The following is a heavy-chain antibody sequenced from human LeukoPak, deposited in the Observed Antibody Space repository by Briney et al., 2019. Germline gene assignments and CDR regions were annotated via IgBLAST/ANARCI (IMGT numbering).Heavy chain of an antibody. Sequence: ASVTVSCTASGYTFTSYDINWVRRATGQGLEWMGWMNPNSGSTGYAQKFQGRVTITRNTSISTAYMELSGLRSEDTAVYYCARGRSTGYPYYFEYWGQGTLVTVSS. J-gene: IGHJ4*02. CDR3: ARGRSTGYPYYFEY. CDR2: MNPNSGST. CDR1: GYTFTSYD. V-gene: IGHV1-8*03. D-gene: IGHD5-12*01.